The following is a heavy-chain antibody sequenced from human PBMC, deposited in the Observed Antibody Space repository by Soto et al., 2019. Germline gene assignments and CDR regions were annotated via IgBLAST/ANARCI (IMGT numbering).Heavy chain of an antibody. CDR3: AKSPPDRDYIWGSYRWKAFDI. Sequence: GGSLRLSCAASGFTFSSYAMSWVRQAPGKGLEWVSAISGSGGSTYYADSVKGRFTISRANSKNTLYLQMNSLRAEDTAVYYCAKSPPDRDYIWGSYRWKAFDIWGQGTMVTVSS. J-gene: IGHJ3*02. CDR2: ISGSGGST. V-gene: IGHV3-23*01. D-gene: IGHD3-16*02. CDR1: GFTFSSYA.